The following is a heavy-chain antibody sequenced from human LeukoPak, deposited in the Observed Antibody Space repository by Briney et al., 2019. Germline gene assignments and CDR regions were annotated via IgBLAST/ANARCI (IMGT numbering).Heavy chain of an antibody. CDR3: ARGYPFFDF. CDR1: GGSISSGTFY. J-gene: IGHJ5*01. CDR2: IDYSGKT. V-gene: IGHV4-31*03. D-gene: IGHD5-18*01. Sequence: PSQTLSLTCSVSGGSISSGTFYWNWIRQHPGTGLEWIGYIDYSGKTYYKPSLKSRLTISRDTSKNQLSLRLTSVTAADTAVYYCARGYPFFDFWGQGTLVTVSS.